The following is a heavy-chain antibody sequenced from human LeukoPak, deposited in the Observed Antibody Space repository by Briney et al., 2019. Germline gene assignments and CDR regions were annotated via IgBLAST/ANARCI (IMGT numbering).Heavy chain of an antibody. Sequence: PGGSLRLSCAASGFSFNKYWMNWVRQAPGKGLEWVATISQDGSQKYLADFVKGRFTISRDNGRNSLYLQMSSLRGDDTAIYYCVRSKVVEEAGKSWFDPWGQGTRVTVTS. CDR1: GFSFNKYW. J-gene: IGHJ5*01. CDR2: ISQDGSQK. D-gene: IGHD4-23*01. V-gene: IGHV3-7*01. CDR3: VRSKVVEEAGKSWFDP.